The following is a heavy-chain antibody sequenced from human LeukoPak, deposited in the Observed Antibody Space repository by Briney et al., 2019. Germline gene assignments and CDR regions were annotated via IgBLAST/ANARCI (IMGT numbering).Heavy chain of an antibody. CDR2: IYYSGST. CDR3: ARANYDFWSGLSYFDY. Sequence: PSETLSLTCTVSGGSIRSSTYYWGWIRQPPGKGLEWIGSIYYSGSTYYNPSLKSRVTISVDTSKNQFSLKLSSVTAADTAVYYCARANYDFWSGLSYFDYWGQGTLVTVSS. CDR1: GGSIRSSTYY. J-gene: IGHJ4*02. D-gene: IGHD3-3*01. V-gene: IGHV4-39*07.